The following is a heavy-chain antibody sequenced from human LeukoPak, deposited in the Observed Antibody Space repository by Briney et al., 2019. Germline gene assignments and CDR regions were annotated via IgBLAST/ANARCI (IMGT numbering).Heavy chain of an antibody. J-gene: IGHJ4*02. CDR3: ARANMDDRSGWYRFDY. CDR1: GYTFTGYY. CDR2: INPNSGGT. V-gene: IGHV1-2*02. Sequence: ASVKVSCKASGYTFTGYYMHWVRQAPGQGLEWMGWINPNSGGTNYAQKFQGRVTMTRDTSTSTAYMELSRLRSDDTAVYYCARANMDDRSGWYRFDYWGQGTLVTVSS. D-gene: IGHD6-19*01.